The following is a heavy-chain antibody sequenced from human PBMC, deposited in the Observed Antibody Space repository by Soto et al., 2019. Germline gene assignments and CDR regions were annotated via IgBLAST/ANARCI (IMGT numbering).Heavy chain of an antibody. V-gene: IGHV4-4*07. CDR2: INTSGDT. CDR3: ARESGDNWDYEAY. J-gene: IGHJ4*02. CDR1: GGSITSYR. D-gene: IGHD1-7*01. Sequence: LSLTCTVSGGSITSYRWGWIRQSAGKGLEWIGRINTSGDTHYNPSLKSRVTVSIDTSRNQFFLTVNSVTAADSAVYYCARESGDNWDYEAYWGQGTPVTVSS.